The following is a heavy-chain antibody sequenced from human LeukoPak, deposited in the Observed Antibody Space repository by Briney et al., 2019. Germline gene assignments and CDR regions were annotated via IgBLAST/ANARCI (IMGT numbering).Heavy chain of an antibody. CDR1: GYTFTSYG. CDR3: ARANSGYYLVNDDY. CDR2: ISAYNGNT. J-gene: IGHJ4*02. V-gene: IGHV1-18*04. Sequence: ASVKVSCKASGYTFTSYGISWVRQAPGQGREWMGWISAYNGNTNYAQKLQGRVTMTTDTSTSTAYMELRSLRSDDTAVYYCARANSGYYLVNDDYWGQGTLVTVSS. D-gene: IGHD3-22*01.